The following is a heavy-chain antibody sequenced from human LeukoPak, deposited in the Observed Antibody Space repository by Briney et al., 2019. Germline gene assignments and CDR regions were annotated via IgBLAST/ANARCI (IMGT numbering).Heavy chain of an antibody. CDR2: IYFSGTT. Sequence: SETLSLTCTVSGDSINAYYWGWIRQPPGKGLEWIGYIYFSGTTKYNPSLKSRVTMFVDMSKNQFSLRLSSVTAADTAVYYCARHRAYSSSSPFDYWGQGTLVTVSS. D-gene: IGHD6-6*01. J-gene: IGHJ4*02. CDR3: ARHRAYSSSSPFDY. V-gene: IGHV4-59*08. CDR1: GDSINAYY.